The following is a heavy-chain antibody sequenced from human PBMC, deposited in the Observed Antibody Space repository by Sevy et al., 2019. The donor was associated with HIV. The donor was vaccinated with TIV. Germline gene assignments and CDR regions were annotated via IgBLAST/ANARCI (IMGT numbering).Heavy chain of an antibody. D-gene: IGHD3-10*01. V-gene: IGHV1-18*01. CDR1: GYTFTSYG. Sequence: ASVKVSCKASGYTFTSYGISWVRQAPGQGLEWIGWISAYNGNTNYAQKLQGRVTMTTDTSTSTAYMELRSLRSDDTAVYYCAGDPVRGVIIRENNWFDPWGQGTLVTVSS. CDR3: AGDPVRGVIIRENNWFDP. J-gene: IGHJ5*02. CDR2: ISAYNGNT.